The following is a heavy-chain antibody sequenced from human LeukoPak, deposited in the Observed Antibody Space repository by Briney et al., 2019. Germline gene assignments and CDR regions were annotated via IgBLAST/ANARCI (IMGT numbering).Heavy chain of an antibody. CDR2: ISWDGGST. V-gene: IGHV3-43D*03. CDR3: AKDQHYYGSGSYGGWFDY. J-gene: IGHJ4*02. CDR1: GFTFDDYA. D-gene: IGHD3-10*01. Sequence: QAGGSLRLSCAASGFTFDDYAMHWVRHAPGKGLEWVSLISWDGGSTYYADSVKGRFTISRDNSKNSLYLQMNSLRAEDTALYYCAKDQHYYGSGSYGGWFDYWGQGTLVTVSS.